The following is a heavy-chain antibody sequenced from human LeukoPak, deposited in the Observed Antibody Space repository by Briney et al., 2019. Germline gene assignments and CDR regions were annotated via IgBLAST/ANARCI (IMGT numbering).Heavy chain of an antibody. CDR2: INRDGSST. CDR3: ATDREYSQEP. D-gene: IGHD5-12*01. J-gene: IGHJ5*02. V-gene: IGHV3-74*01. Sequence: PGGSLRLSCAASGFTFSSYWMHWVRQAPGKGLMWVSFINRDGSSTNYVDSVKGRFTISRDNAKNTLYLQMNRLRDEDTAVYYCATDREYSQEPWGQGTLVTVSS. CDR1: GFTFSSYW.